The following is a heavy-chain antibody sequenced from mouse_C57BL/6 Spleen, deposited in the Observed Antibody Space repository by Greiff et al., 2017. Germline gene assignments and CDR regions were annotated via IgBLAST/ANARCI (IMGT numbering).Heavy chain of an antibody. Sequence: VQLQQSGAELVKPGASVKISCKASGYAFSSYWMNWVKQRPGKGLEWIGQIYPGDGDTNYNGKFKGKATLTADKSSSTAYMQLSSLTSEDSAVYFCARNDGYYGEYFDYWGQGTTLTVSS. CDR2: IYPGDGDT. J-gene: IGHJ2*01. D-gene: IGHD2-3*01. CDR1: GYAFSSYW. V-gene: IGHV1-80*01. CDR3: ARNDGYYGEYFDY.